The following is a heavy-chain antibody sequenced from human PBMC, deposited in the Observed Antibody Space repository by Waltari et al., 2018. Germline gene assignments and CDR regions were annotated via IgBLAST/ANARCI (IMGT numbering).Heavy chain of an antibody. CDR1: GGSISSHY. V-gene: IGHV4-59*11. D-gene: IGHD2-2*01. Sequence: QVQLQESGPGLVKPSETLSLTCTVSGGSISSHYWSWIRQPPGKGLEWIGYIYYSGSTNYNPSLKSRGTISVDTSKNQFSLKLSSVTAADTAVYYCARAAYHLSPFDPWGQGTLVTVSS. CDR3: ARAAYHLSPFDP. J-gene: IGHJ5*02. CDR2: IYYSGST.